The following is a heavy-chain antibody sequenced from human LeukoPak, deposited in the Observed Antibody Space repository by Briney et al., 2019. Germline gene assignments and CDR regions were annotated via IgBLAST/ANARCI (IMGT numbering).Heavy chain of an antibody. D-gene: IGHD4-23*01. CDR2: IIPIFGTA. CDR3: ARPVVTPYYYYGMDV. Sequence: ASVKVSCKASGGTFSSYAISWVRQAPGQGLEWMGGIIPIFGTANYAQKFQGRVTITTDESTSTAYMELSSLRSEDTAVYYCARPVVTPYYYYGMDVWGQGTTVTVSS. J-gene: IGHJ6*02. V-gene: IGHV1-69*05. CDR1: GGTFSSYA.